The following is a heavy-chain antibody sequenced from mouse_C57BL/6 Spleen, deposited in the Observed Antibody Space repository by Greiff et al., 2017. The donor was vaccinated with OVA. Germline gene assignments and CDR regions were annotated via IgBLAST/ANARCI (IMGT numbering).Heavy chain of an antibody. D-gene: IGHD2-4*01. CDR3: ARSSYDYGYYFDY. Sequence: QVQLQQPGAELVKPGASVKLSCKASGYTFTRYWLPWVKQRPGRGLEWIGEFDPSASFTTYNQKFKGKATLTVDTSTSTAYMQLSSLTSEDSAVYDCARSSYDYGYYFDYWGQGTTLTVSS. CDR2: FDPSASFT. V-gene: IGHV1-50*01. J-gene: IGHJ2*01. CDR1: GYTFTRYW.